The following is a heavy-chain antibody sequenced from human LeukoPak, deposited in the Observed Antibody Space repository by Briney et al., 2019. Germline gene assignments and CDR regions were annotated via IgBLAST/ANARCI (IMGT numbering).Heavy chain of an antibody. V-gene: IGHV4-61*01. CDR3: ARDHGEGGYDLGY. Sequence: SETLSLTCTVSGGSISSSYYYWSWIRQPPGKGLEWIGYIYYSGRTNYNPSLKSRVTISVDTSKNQFSLKLSSVTAADTAVYYCARDHGEGGYDLGYWGQGTLVTVSS. CDR1: GGSISSSYYY. D-gene: IGHD5-12*01. J-gene: IGHJ4*02. CDR2: IYYSGRT.